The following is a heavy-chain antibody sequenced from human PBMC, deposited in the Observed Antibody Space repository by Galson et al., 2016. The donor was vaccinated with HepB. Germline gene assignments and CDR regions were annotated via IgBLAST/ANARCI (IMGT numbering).Heavy chain of an antibody. J-gene: IGHJ6*02. V-gene: IGHV4-61*05. CDR1: GGSISSRSYY. Sequence: SETLSLTCTVSGGSISSRSYYWGWIRQPPGKGLEWIGNIYFTGGTNYNPSLKSRVTISLDTSRNQFSLKLTSVTAADSALYYCARGNEYSSPFYCYYAMDVWGQGTTVTVSS. CDR2: IYFTGGT. D-gene: IGHD6-6*01. CDR3: ARGNEYSSPFYCYYAMDV.